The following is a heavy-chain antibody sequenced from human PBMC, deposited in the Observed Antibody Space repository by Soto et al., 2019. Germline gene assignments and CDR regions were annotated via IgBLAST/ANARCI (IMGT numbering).Heavy chain of an antibody. CDR2: IYFSGST. V-gene: IGHV4-30-4*01. D-gene: IGHD1-26*01. CDR1: GGSISSGNFY. CDR3: ALDSHGGNTYFDL. Sequence: VQLQESGPGLVRPSETLSLTCTVSGGSISSGNFYWSWIRQPPGKGLEWIGYIYFSGSTSYSPSLKSRLTISLNTSNNQFSLKLTSVTAADTAVYYCALDSHGGNTYFDLWGQGALVTVSS. J-gene: IGHJ4*02.